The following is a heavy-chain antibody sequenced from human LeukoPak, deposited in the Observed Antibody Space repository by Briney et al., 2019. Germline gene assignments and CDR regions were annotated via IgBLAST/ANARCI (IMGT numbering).Heavy chain of an antibody. CDR1: GYPFSSHD. D-gene: IGHD3-3*01. V-gene: IGHV1-8*02. J-gene: IGHJ6*02. CDR2: MNPNSGNT. Sequence: ASVKVSCKASGYPFSSHDINWVRQATGQGLEWMGWMNPNSGNTGYAQKFQGRVTMTRNTSISTAYMELSSLRSEDTAVYYCARGAVDYDFWSGYYAPFRYYYYGMDVWGQGTTVTVSS. CDR3: ARGAVDYDFWSGYYAPFRYYYYGMDV.